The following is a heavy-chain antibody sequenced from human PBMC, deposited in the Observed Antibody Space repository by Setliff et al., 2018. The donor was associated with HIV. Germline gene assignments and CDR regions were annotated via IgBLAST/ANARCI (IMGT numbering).Heavy chain of an antibody. CDR2: IFPFFGSA. V-gene: IGHV1-69*05. CDR3: AADPQTGTTSYDAFDI. D-gene: IGHD1-7*01. Sequence: GASVKVSCKASGYNFGFYGISWVRRAPGQGLEWMGGIFPFFGSANYAQKFQGRVTITRDMSTSRAYMELSGLRTEDTAVYYCAADPQTGTTSYDAFDIWGQGTVVTVSS. J-gene: IGHJ3*02. CDR1: GYNFGFYG.